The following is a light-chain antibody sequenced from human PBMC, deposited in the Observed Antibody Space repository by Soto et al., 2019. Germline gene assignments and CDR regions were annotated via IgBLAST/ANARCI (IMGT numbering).Light chain of an antibody. CDR3: QQYDTYWT. J-gene: IGKJ1*01. CDR2: DAS. Sequence: DIQMTQSPSTLSASVGDRVTITCRASQSILSWLAWYQHKPGKDPNLLIYDASSLESGVPSRFSGSRSGTEFTLTISSMQPDDIATDYCQQYDTYWTFGQGTKVDIK. V-gene: IGKV1-5*01. CDR1: QSILSW.